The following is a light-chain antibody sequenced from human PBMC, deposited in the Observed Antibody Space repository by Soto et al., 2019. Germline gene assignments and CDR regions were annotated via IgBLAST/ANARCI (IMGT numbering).Light chain of an antibody. J-gene: IGKJ1*01. CDR1: HNINNY. CDR2: TAS. Sequence: DIPMTQSPSSLSASLGDRVTITCRASHNINNYLNWYQQKPGKAPNLLIYTASTLQSGVPSRFSGSGSGTDFTLVISSLQPEDFATYYCQQSDSTPWTFGQGTTVEIK. V-gene: IGKV1-39*01. CDR3: QQSDSTPWT.